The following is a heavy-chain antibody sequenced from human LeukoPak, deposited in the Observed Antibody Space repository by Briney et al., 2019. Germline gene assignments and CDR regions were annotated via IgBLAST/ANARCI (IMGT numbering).Heavy chain of an antibody. CDR1: GFTFSSYS. CDR3: AREINTVTSYYYYYYMDV. V-gene: IGHV3-48*01. D-gene: IGHD4-11*01. CDR2: ISSSSSTI. Sequence: SGGSLRLSCAASGFTFSSYSMNWVRQAPGKGLEWVSYISSSSSTIYYADSVKGRFTISRDNAKNSLYLQMNSLRAEDTAVYYCAREINTVTSYYYYYYMDVWGKGTTVTVSS. J-gene: IGHJ6*03.